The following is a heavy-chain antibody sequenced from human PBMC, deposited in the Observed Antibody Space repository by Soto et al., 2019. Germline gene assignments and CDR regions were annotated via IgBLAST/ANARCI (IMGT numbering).Heavy chain of an antibody. V-gene: IGHV4-59*11. CDR3: ARGHGYGGSTFDI. J-gene: IGHJ3*02. D-gene: IGHD1-26*01. CDR2: TSYTGTT. Sequence: QVQLQESGPRLVKPSETLTLTCNVSGGPIFSHYWGWVRQPPGKGLEWIGYTSYTGTTKYSPTLRSRGTIAVDMSKDQFSPKLTSVPAADTVVYYCARGHGYGGSTFDIWGQGSMVTVSS. CDR1: GGPIFSHY.